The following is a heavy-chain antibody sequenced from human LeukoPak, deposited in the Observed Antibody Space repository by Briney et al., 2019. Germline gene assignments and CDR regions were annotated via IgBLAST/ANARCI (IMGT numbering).Heavy chain of an antibody. J-gene: IGHJ4*02. CDR3: AKRAGD. D-gene: IGHD1-1*01. Sequence: GESLRLSCAASGFTFVNAWMHWVRQAPGKGLECVSRIKSKTDGGTTDYAAPVKGRFMISRDDSKNTLYLQMNSLKTEDTAVYYCAKRAGDWGQGTLVTVSS. CDR2: IKSKTDGGTT. V-gene: IGHV3-15*01. CDR1: GFTFVNAW.